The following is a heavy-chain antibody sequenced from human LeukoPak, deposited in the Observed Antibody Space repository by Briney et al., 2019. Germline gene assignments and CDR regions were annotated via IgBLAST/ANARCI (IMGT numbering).Heavy chain of an antibody. CDR3: ARDLDYGDYIYYGMDV. CDR2: INPNSGGT. Sequence: ASVKVSCKASGYTFTGYYMHWERQAPGQGLEWMGWINPNSGGTNYAQKFQGRVTMTRDTSISTAYMELSRLRSDDTAVYYCARDLDYGDYIYYGMDVWGQGTTVTVSS. J-gene: IGHJ6*02. V-gene: IGHV1-2*02. CDR1: GYTFTGYY. D-gene: IGHD4-17*01.